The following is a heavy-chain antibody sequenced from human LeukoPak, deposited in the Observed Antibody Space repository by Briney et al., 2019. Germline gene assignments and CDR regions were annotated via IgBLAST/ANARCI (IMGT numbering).Heavy chain of an antibody. CDR3: AVVVGATTAFDY. D-gene: IGHD1-26*01. CDR2: FDPEDGET. J-gene: IGHJ4*02. V-gene: IGHV1-24*01. Sequence: ASVKVSCKASGYTLTELSMHWVRQAPGKGLEWMGGFDPEDGETIYAQKFQGRVTMTEDTSTDTAYMELSSLRSEDTAVYYCAVVVGATTAFDYWGQGTLVTVSS. CDR1: GYTLTELS.